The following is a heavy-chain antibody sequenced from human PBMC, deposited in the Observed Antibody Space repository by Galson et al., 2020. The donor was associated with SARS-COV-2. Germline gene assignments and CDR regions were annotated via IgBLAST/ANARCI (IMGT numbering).Heavy chain of an antibody. Sequence: SKTLSITCADSRGSIRSYYWSWLRQPPGTGLEWIGYTYYSGRPNYNPPLKRRLTISVDTSKNQSSLKLSSVTAVDTAVYYFARHGFLDSSGYPALVCFDYWGLVSLVTVSS. CDR1: RGSIRSYY. D-gene: IGHD3-22*01. J-gene: IGHJ4*02. CDR2: TYYSGRP. CDR3: ARHGFLDSSGYPALVCFDY. V-gene: IGHV4-59*08.